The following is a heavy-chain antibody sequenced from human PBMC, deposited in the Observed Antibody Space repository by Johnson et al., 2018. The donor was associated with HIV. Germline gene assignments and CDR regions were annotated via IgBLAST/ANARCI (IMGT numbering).Heavy chain of an antibody. D-gene: IGHD5/OR15-5a*01. J-gene: IGHJ3*02. V-gene: IGHV3-30*02. Sequence: VQLVESGGGVVQPGGSLRLSCAASGFTFSSYGMHWVRQAPGKGLEWVAFIRYDGSNKYYADSVKGRLTISRDNSKNTLYLQMNSLRAEDTAVYYCAKDLRVYTCDAFDIWGQGTMVTVSS. CDR1: GFTFSSYG. CDR3: AKDLRVYTCDAFDI. CDR2: IRYDGSNK.